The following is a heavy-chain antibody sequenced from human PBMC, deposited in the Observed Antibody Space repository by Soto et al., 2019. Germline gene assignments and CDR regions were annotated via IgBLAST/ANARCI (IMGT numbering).Heavy chain of an antibody. D-gene: IGHD6-13*01. CDR3: AKDQLRYSSSAEHV. CDR1: GFTFSSYA. V-gene: IGHV3-23*01. Sequence: EVQLLESGGGLVQPGGSLRLSCAASGFTFSSYAMSWVRQAPGKGLEWVSAISGSGGSTYYADSVKVRFTISRDNSKNTLYLQMNSLRAEDTAVYYCAKDQLRYSSSAEHVWGKGTLVTVSS. J-gene: IGHJ4*02. CDR2: ISGSGGST.